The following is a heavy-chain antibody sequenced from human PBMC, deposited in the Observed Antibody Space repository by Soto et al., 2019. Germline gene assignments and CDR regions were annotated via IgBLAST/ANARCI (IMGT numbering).Heavy chain of an antibody. CDR1: RDSRNRNY. D-gene: IGHD3-10*01. CDR3: ARNYGPGYTFDY. J-gene: IGHJ4*02. CDR2: IYYSGST. Sequence: TLSLACTVSRDSRNRNYCTYIRQPPGKGLEWIGYIYYSGSTNYNPSLKSRVTISVDTSKNQFSLKLSSVTAADTAVYYCARNYGPGYTFDYWGQGTLVTVS. V-gene: IGHV4-59*08.